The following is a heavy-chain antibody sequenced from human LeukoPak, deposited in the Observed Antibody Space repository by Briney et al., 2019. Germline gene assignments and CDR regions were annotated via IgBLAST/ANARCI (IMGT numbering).Heavy chain of an antibody. J-gene: IGHJ4*02. CDR3: AKDHPSGSYSHGWWGRVPVDY. CDR2: IRYDGSNK. CDR1: GFTFSSYG. Sequence: SGRSLRLSCAASGFTFSSYGMHWVRQAPGKGLEWVAFIRYDGSNKYYADSVKGRFTISRDNSKNTLYLQMNSLRAEDTAVYYCAKDHPSGSYSHGWWGRVPVDYWGQGTLVTVSS. V-gene: IGHV3-30*02. D-gene: IGHD1-26*01.